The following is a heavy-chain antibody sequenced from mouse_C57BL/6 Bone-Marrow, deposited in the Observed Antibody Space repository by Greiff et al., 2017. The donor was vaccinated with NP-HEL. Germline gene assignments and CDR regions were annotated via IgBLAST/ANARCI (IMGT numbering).Heavy chain of an antibody. V-gene: IGHV5-6*01. CDR2: ISSGGSYT. J-gene: IGHJ4*01. CDR1: GFTFSSYG. CDR3: ARHPITTVVATGAMDY. D-gene: IGHD1-1*01. Sequence: EVHLVESGGDLVKPGGSLKLSCAASGFTFSSYGMSWVRQTPDKRLEWVATISSGGSYTYYPDSVKGRFTISRDNAKNTLYLQMRSLKSEDTAMYYCARHPITTVVATGAMDYWGQGTSVTVSS.